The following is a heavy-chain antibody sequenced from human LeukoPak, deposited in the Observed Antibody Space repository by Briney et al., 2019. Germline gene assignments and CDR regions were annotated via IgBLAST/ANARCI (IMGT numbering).Heavy chain of an antibody. V-gene: IGHV1-2*02. D-gene: IGHD6-13*01. Sequence: GASVKVSCKASGYTFTSYDINWVRQATGQGLEWMGWINPNSGGTNYAQKFQGRVTMTSDTSTTTAYMGLSSLSSDDTAVYFCSRSSAAAGAVGYWGQGTQVTVSS. CDR2: INPNSGGT. J-gene: IGHJ4*02. CDR3: SRSSAAAGAVGY. CDR1: GYTFTSYD.